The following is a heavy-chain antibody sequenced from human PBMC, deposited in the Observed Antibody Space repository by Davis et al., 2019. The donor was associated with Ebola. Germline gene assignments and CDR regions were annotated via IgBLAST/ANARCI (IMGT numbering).Heavy chain of an antibody. V-gene: IGHV1-2*02. CDR2: INPNSGGT. D-gene: IGHD2-2*01. CDR3: ARDGGYCSSTSCRNWFDP. CDR1: GYTFTGYY. Sequence: ASVKVSCKASGYTFTGYYMHWVRQAPGQGLEWMGWINPNSGGTNYAQKFQGRVTMTRDTSTSTVYMELSSLRSEDTAVYYCARDGGYCSSTSCRNWFDPWGQGTLVTVSS. J-gene: IGHJ5*02.